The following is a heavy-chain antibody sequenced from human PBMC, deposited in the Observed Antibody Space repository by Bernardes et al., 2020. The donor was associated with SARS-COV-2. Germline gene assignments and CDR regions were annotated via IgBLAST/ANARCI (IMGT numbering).Heavy chain of an antibody. Sequence: GGPLRLSCAAPGFSLSDHYLDWVRKAPGKGLEWVDRIRNKGSDYSTIYAAFVEGRVIISRDDSRKSLYLQINSLKTEDTAVYYCAREVPKYRDSSGYAHYYYAMDVWGQGTTVTVSS. V-gene: IGHV3-72*01. CDR2: IRNKGSDYST. J-gene: IGHJ6*02. D-gene: IGHD3-22*01. CDR3: AREVPKYRDSSGYAHYYYAMDV. CDR1: GFSLSDHY.